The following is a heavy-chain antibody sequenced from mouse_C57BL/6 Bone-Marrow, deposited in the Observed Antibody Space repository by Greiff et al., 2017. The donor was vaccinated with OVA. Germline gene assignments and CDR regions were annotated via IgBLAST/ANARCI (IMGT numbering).Heavy chain of an antibody. J-gene: IGHJ2*01. V-gene: IGHV1-69*01. CDR1: GYTFTSYW. CDR3: ARGGTGY. CDR2: IDPSDSYT. D-gene: IGHD3-3*01. Sequence: QVQLQQSGAELVMPGASVKLSCKASGYTFTSYWMHWVKQRPGQGLEWIGEIDPSDSYTNYNQKFKGKSTLTVDKSSITAYMQLSSLTSEDSAVYYCARGGTGYWGQGTTLTVSS.